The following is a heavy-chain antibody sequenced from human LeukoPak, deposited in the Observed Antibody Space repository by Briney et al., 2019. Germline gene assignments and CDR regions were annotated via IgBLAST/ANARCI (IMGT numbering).Heavy chain of an antibody. CDR1: GFTFSSYS. J-gene: IGHJ4*02. CDR3: ARGRPHGNDY. V-gene: IGHV3-74*01. Sequence: TGGSLRLSSAASGFTFSSYSMNWVRQAPGKGLVWVSRIASDGSSTTYADSVKGRFSISRDNAKNTLYLQMNSLRVEDTAVYYCARGRPHGNDYWGQGTLVTVSS. CDR2: IASDGSST. D-gene: IGHD4-23*01.